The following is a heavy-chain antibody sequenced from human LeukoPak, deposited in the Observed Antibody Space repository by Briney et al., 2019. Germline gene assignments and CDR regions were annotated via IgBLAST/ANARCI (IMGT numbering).Heavy chain of an antibody. Sequence: GGSLRLSCAASGFTFSSYSMNWVRQAPGKGLEWVSYISSSSSTIYYADSVKGRFTISRDNSKNTLYLQMNSLRAEDTAVYYCAKGHCTNGICWLDWGQGTLVTVSS. CDR3: AKGHCTNGICWLD. CDR1: GFTFSSYS. J-gene: IGHJ4*02. D-gene: IGHD2-8*01. V-gene: IGHV3-48*01. CDR2: ISSSSSTI.